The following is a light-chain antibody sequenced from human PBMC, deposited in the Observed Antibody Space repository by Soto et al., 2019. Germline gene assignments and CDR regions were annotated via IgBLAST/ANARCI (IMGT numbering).Light chain of an antibody. CDR1: QSISNY. CDR2: AAS. V-gene: IGKV1-39*01. J-gene: IGKJ4*01. CDR3: QQSYGTPLT. Sequence: DMEMTQSPSSLSASVGDRVTITCRASQSISNYLNWYQHKPGKVPKLLIYAASSLQSGVPTRFSGSGSGTHFTLTINSLQPEDFATYYCQQSYGTPLTFGGGTRLRSN.